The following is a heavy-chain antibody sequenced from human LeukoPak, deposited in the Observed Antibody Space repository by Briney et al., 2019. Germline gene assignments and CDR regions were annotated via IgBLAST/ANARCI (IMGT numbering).Heavy chain of an antibody. CDR3: ARGELIGYYYGSGSLDI. D-gene: IGHD3-10*01. J-gene: IGHJ3*02. Sequence: GGSLRLSCAASGFTFSSYAMHWVRQAPDKGLEWVAVISDDGNNKYYADSVKGRFTISRDNSKNTLYLQMNSLRAEDTAVYYCARGELIGYYYGSGSLDIWGQGTMVTVSP. CDR1: GFTFSSYA. CDR2: ISDDGNNK. V-gene: IGHV3-30-3*01.